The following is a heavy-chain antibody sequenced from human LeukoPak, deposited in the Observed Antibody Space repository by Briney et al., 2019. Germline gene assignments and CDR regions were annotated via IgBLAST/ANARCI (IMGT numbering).Heavy chain of an antibody. CDR2: ISSSSSYI. V-gene: IGHV3-21*01. J-gene: IGHJ4*02. Sequence: GGPLRLSCAASGFTFSSYSMNWVRQAPGKGLEWVSSISSSSSYIYYADSVKGRFTISRDNAKNSLYLQMNSLRAEDTAVYYCARGGSGSYLNDYWGQGTLVTVSS. D-gene: IGHD3-10*01. CDR1: GFTFSSYS. CDR3: ARGGSGSYLNDY.